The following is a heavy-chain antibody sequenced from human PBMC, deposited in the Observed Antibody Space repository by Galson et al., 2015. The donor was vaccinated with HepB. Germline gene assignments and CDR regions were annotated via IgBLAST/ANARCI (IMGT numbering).Heavy chain of an antibody. J-gene: IGHJ4*02. Sequence: SVKVSCKASGYTFTSYAMHWVRQAPGQRLEWMGWINAGNGNTKYSQKFQGRVTITRDTSASTAYMELSSLRSEDTAVYYCARDRESGYSSGWYYFDYWGQGTLVTVSS. CDR2: INAGNGNT. D-gene: IGHD6-19*01. CDR1: GYTFTSYA. V-gene: IGHV1-3*01. CDR3: ARDRESGYSSGWYYFDY.